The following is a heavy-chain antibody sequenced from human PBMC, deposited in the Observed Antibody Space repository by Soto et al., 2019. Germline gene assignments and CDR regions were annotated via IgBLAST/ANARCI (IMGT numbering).Heavy chain of an antibody. D-gene: IGHD3-22*01. J-gene: IGHJ4*02. Sequence: PGGSLRLSCAASGFTFSSYGMHWVRQAPGKGLEWVAVIWYDGSNKYYADSVKGRFTISRDNSKNTLYLQMNSLRAEDTAVYYCARALGARLEMATMLIVGYWGQGTLVTVSS. CDR3: ARALGARLEMATMLIVGY. CDR1: GFTFSSYG. V-gene: IGHV3-33*01. CDR2: IWYDGSNK.